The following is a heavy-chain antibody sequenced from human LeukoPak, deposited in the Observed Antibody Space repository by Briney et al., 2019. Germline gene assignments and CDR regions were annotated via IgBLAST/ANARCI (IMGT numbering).Heavy chain of an antibody. J-gene: IGHJ3*02. CDR3: ARVYDFWSGYYHDAFDI. Sequence: GGSLRLACAASGFTFSSYSMNWVRQAPGKGLEWVSSSSSSSSYIYYADSVKGRFTISRENAKNSLYLQMNSLGAEDTAVYYCARVYDFWSGYYHDAFDIWGQGTMVTVSS. D-gene: IGHD3-3*01. CDR1: GFTFSSYS. CDR2: SSSSSSYI. V-gene: IGHV3-21*01.